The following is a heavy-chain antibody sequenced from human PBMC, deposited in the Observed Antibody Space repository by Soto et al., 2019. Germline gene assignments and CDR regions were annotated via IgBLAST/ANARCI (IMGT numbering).Heavy chain of an antibody. CDR3: AKGLLHGMDV. Sequence: EVQLLESGGGLVQPGGSLRLSCAASGFTFRNYDMSWVRQAPGKGLEWVSGISAGGAITYYADSVKGRLTISRDNPKNTLYLQVNSLRAEDTAVYYCAKGLLHGMDVWGQGTTVTVSS. CDR2: ISAGGAIT. V-gene: IGHV3-23*01. J-gene: IGHJ6*02. CDR1: GFTFRNYD.